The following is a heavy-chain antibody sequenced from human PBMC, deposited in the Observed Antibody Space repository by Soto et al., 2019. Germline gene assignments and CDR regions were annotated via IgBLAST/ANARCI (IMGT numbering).Heavy chain of an antibody. V-gene: IGHV1-69*11. CDR3: ARDKDRQQLGGNYYYGIDV. CDR2: IIPILPTP. CDR1: GGTFGNSA. Sequence: QVQLVQSGAEVKKPGSSVTVSCKASGGTFGNSAISWVRQAPGQGLEWMGGIIPILPTPDYAQKFEGRVTITADESTTTAYMELTILRSEDTAVYYCARDKDRQQLGGNYYYGIDVWGQGTTVTVSS. D-gene: IGHD1-1*01. J-gene: IGHJ6*02.